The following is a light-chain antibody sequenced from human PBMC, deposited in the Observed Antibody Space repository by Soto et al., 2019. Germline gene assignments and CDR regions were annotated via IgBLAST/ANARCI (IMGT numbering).Light chain of an antibody. V-gene: IGKV3-20*01. CDR2: GAS. Sequence: EIVLTQSPGTLSLSPGERVTLSCRASQSFGGSYLAWYQQKPGQAPRLLIYGASSRATGIPDRFSGSESGTDFTLTISRLEPEDFAVYYGQQYGSSPYTFGQGTKLEIK. CDR3: QQYGSSPYT. J-gene: IGKJ2*01. CDR1: QSFGGSY.